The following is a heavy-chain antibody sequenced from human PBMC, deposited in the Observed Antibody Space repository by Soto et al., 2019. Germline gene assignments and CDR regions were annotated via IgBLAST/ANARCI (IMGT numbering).Heavy chain of an antibody. Sequence: GGSLRLSCAASGFTFSSYGMHWVRQAPGKGLEWVAVISYDGSNKYYADSVKGRFTISRDNSKNTLYPQMNSLRAEDTAVYYCAKGNSYNWNRPRIGLDSYWGQGTLVTVSS. V-gene: IGHV3-30*18. CDR1: GFTFSSYG. CDR2: ISYDGSNK. J-gene: IGHJ4*02. D-gene: IGHD1-20*01. CDR3: AKGNSYNWNRPRIGLDSY.